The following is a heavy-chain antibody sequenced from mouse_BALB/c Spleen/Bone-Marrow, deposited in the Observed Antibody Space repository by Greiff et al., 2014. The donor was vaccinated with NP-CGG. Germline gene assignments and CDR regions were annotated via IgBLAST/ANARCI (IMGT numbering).Heavy chain of an antibody. CDR2: IGPENGDT. CDR1: GFNIKDYY. D-gene: IGHD2-4*01. J-gene: IGHJ2*01. Sequence: EVQLQQSGAELVRSGASVKLSCTASGFNIKDYYMHWVEQRPEQGLEWIGWIGPENGDTEYTPKFQGKATMTADTSSNTAYLQLSSLTSEDTAVYYCNARGDYDFDYFDYWGQGTTLTVSS. CDR3: NARGDYDFDYFDY. V-gene: IGHV14-4*02.